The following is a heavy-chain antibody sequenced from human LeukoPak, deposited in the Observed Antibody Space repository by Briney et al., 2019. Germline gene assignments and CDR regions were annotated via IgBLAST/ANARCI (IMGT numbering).Heavy chain of an antibody. V-gene: IGHV7-4-1*02. CDR3: ARSGGDHGYFDL. J-gene: IGHJ2*01. D-gene: IGHD2-21*02. Sequence: ASVKVSCKASGYTFTSYAMNWVRQAPGQGLEWMGWINTNTGNPTYAQGFTGRFVFSLDTPVSTAYLQISSLKAEDTAVYYCARSGGDHGYFDLWGRGTLVTVSS. CDR1: GYTFTSYA. CDR2: INTNTGNP.